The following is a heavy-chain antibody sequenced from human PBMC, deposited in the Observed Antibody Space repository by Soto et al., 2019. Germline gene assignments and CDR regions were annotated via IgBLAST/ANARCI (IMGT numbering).Heavy chain of an antibody. CDR2: IYYSGST. Sequence: SETLSLTCTVSGGSISRYYWSWIRQPPGKGLEWIGYIYYSGSTNYNPSLKSRVTISVDTSKNQFSLKLSSVTAADTAAYYCARAASIPARPAQFDCWGQATLVTVSS. CDR3: ARAASIPARPAQFDC. D-gene: IGHD6-6*01. J-gene: IGHJ4*02. V-gene: IGHV4-59*01. CDR1: GGSISRYY.